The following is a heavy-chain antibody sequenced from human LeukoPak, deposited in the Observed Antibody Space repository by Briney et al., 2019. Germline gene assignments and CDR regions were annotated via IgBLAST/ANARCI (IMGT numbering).Heavy chain of an antibody. CDR1: GGSISSYY. V-gene: IGHV4-59*08. Sequence: PSETLSLTCSVSGGSISSYYWSWIRQPPGKGLEWIEYMYYRGSTNYNPSFKSRVTISVDTSKNQVSLNLSSVTAADTAVYYCARHGGMYYYFDYWGQGTLVTVSS. D-gene: IGHD1-26*01. J-gene: IGHJ4*02. CDR3: ARHGGMYYYFDY. CDR2: MYYRGST.